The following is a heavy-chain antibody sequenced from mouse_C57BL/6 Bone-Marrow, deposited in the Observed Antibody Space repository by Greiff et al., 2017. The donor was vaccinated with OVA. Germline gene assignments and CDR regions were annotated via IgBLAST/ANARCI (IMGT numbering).Heavy chain of an antibody. CDR2: IHPNSGST. CDR1: GYTFTSYW. CDR3: ARLRLLLPFDV. Sequence: VQLQQPGAELVKPGASVKLSCKASGYTFTSYWMHWVKQRPGQGLEWIGMIHPNSGSTNYNEKLKSKATLTVDKSYSTAYMQLSILTSDASAVYYCARLRLLLPFDVWGTGTTVTVSS. J-gene: IGHJ1*03. D-gene: IGHD1-1*01. V-gene: IGHV1-64*01.